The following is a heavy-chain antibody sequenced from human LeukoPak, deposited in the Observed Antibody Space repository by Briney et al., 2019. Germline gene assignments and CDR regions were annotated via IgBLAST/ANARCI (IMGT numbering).Heavy chain of an antibody. CDR2: VKSKTDGGTT. Sequence: GGSRRPSCAAPGFTFRNAWMSWVRQAPGEGLGWVGPVKSKTDGGTTDYAAPVKGRFTISRDDSKNTLYLQMNGLKTDDTAVYYCTTAGPSGSYYEIVNYWGQGTLVTVSS. CDR1: GFTFRNAW. J-gene: IGHJ4*02. D-gene: IGHD1-26*01. V-gene: IGHV3-15*01. CDR3: TTAGPSGSYYEIVNY.